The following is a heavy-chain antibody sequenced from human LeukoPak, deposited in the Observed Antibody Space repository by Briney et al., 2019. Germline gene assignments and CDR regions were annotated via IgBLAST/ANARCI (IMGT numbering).Heavy chain of an antibody. CDR3: ARDKNREDTSGYYGWFDT. V-gene: IGHV4-34*12. D-gene: IGHD3-22*01. CDR1: GGSFSGYY. CDR2: IIHTGRT. Sequence: SETLSLTCGVYGGSFSGYYWTWIRQSPGMGLGWIGEIIHTGRTNYNPSLKSRLTISVDTSKNQFSLKLTSVTAADTAVYYCARDKNREDTSGYYGWFDTWGQGTLVTVSS. J-gene: IGHJ5*02.